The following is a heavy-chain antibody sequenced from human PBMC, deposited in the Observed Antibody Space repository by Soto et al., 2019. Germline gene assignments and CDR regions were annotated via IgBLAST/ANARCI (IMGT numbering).Heavy chain of an antibody. Sequence: QVQLVESGGGVVQPGRSLRVSCAASGFTFSNFGIHWVRQAPGKGLEWVVVISHDGVSKFYADSVKGRFTISRDNSKNTLSLQMNSLRAEDSAVYYCAKDRGYCDSSSCYLDHAFDIWGRGTMVTVSS. CDR3: AKDRGYCDSSSCYLDHAFDI. J-gene: IGHJ3*02. V-gene: IGHV3-30*18. CDR2: ISHDGVSK. D-gene: IGHD2-2*01. CDR1: GFTFSNFG.